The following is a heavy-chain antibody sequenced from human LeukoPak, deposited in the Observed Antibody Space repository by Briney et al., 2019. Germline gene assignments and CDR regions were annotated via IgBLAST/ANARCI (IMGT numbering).Heavy chain of an antibody. CDR3: AKDQSYACDY. CDR2: ISGSGGST. V-gene: IGHV3-23*01. Sequence: GGSLRLSCAASRFTFGSYAMSWVRQAPGKGLEWVSGISGSGGSTSYADSVKGRFTISRDNSKNTLYLQMNSLRAEDTAVYYCAKDQSYACDYWGQGTLVTVSS. D-gene: IGHD3-16*01. J-gene: IGHJ4*02. CDR1: RFTFGSYA.